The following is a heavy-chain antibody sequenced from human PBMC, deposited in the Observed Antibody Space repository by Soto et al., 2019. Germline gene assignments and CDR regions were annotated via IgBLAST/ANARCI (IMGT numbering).Heavy chain of an antibody. CDR2: ISSSGSTI. D-gene: IGHD4-4*01. CDR3: ARDYSYNWFDP. J-gene: IGHJ5*02. V-gene: IGHV3-48*03. Sequence: VGSLRLSCAASGFTFSSYEMNWVRQAPGKGLEWVSYISSSGSTIYYADSVKGRFTISRDNAKNSLYLQMNSLRAEDTAVYYCARDYSYNWFDPWGQGTLVTVSS. CDR1: GFTFSSYE.